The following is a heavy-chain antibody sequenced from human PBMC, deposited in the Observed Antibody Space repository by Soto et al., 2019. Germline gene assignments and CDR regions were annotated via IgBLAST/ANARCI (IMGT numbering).Heavy chain of an antibody. Sequence: SETLSLTCTVSGGSISSGDYYWSWIRQPPGKGLEWIGYIYYSGSTYYNPSLKSRVTISVDTSKNQFSLKVSSVTAADTAVYYCARDRGGETYGFRTYYSDDWGQGTLVTVSS. V-gene: IGHV4-30-4*01. CDR1: GGSISSGDYY. J-gene: IGHJ4*02. D-gene: IGHD4-17*01. CDR3: ARDRGGETYGFRTYYSDD. CDR2: IYYSGST.